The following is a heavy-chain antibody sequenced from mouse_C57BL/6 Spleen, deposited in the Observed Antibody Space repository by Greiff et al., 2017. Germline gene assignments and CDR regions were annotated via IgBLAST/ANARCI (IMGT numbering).Heavy chain of an antibody. D-gene: IGHD1-1*01. J-gene: IGHJ4*01. V-gene: IGHV1-69*01. CDR3: ARDDGSRENAMDY. Sequence: QVQLQQPGAELVMPGASVKLSCKASDYTFTSYWMHWVKQRPGQGLEWIGEIDPSDSYTNYNQKFKGKSTLTVDKSSSTAYMQLSSLTSEDSAVYYGARDDGSRENAMDYWGQGTSVTVSS. CDR2: IDPSDSYT. CDR1: DYTFTSYW.